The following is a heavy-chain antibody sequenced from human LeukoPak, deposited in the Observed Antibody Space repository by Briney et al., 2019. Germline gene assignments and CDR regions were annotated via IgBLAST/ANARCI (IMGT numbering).Heavy chain of an antibody. J-gene: IGHJ4*02. CDR1: GFTFSNAW. V-gene: IGHV3-15*01. CDR2: IKSKTDGGTT. D-gene: IGHD5-18*01. Sequence: GGSLRLSCAASGFTFSNAWMSWVRQAPGKGLEWVGRIKSKTDGGTTDYAAPVKGRFTISRDDSKNTLYLQMNSLKTEDTAVYYCTTGDTAMAPLDYWAREPWSPSPQ. CDR3: TTGDTAMAPLDY.